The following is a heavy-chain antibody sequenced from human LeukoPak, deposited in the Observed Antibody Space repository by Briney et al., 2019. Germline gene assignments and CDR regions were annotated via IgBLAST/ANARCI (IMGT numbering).Heavy chain of an antibody. D-gene: IGHD4-11*01. J-gene: IGHJ4*02. CDR2: IYYSGST. Sequence: SETLSLTCTVSGGSISSSSYYWGWIRQPPGKGLEWIGSIYYSGSTYYNPSLKSRVTISVDTSKNQFSLKLSSVTAADTAVYYCARRAYSNYVDYWGQGTLVTVSS. CDR3: ARRAYSNYVDY. CDR1: GGSISSSSYY. V-gene: IGHV4-39*07.